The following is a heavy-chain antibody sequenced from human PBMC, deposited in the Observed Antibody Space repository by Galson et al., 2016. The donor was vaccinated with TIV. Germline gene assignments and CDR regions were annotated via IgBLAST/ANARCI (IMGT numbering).Heavy chain of an antibody. V-gene: IGHV3-21*01. CDR2: ISRDSSDI. D-gene: IGHD3-22*01. Sequence: LRLSCAASGFTFASYGMNWVRQAPGKGLEWVSSISRDSSDIYYAEPLKGRFTISRDNAKKSLYLDFNSLRADDTAVYYCARDSSGYFALDSWGQGTLVTVSS. CDR1: GFTFASYG. J-gene: IGHJ4*02. CDR3: ARDSSGYFALDS.